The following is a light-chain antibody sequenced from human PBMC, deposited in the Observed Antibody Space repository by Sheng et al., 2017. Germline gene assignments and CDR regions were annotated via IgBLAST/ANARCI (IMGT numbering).Light chain of an antibody. Sequence: DIQMTQSPSSLSASVGDRVTITCRASQSISSYLNWYQQKPGKAPKLLIYAASSLQSGVPSRFSDSGSGTDFTLTISSLQPEDFATYYCQQSYSQYTFGQGTKLEIK. J-gene: IGKJ2*01. CDR2: AAS. CDR3: QQSYSQYT. CDR1: QSISSY. V-gene: IGKV1-39*01.